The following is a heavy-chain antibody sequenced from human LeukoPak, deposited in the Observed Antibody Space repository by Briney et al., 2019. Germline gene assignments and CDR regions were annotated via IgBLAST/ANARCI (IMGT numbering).Heavy chain of an antibody. CDR1: GFTFSNHW. CDR2: IDGGGSST. J-gene: IGHJ4*01. CDR3: ARGPGSSGGAYVGDY. D-gene: IGHD3-22*01. Sequence: GGSLRLSCTASGFTFSNHWMHWVRQVPGKGLVWVSRIDGGGSSTSYADSVKGRFSISRDNGKSTLYLQMNSLRVEDTAVYYCARGPGSSGGAYVGDYWGHGTLVTVSS. V-gene: IGHV3-74*01.